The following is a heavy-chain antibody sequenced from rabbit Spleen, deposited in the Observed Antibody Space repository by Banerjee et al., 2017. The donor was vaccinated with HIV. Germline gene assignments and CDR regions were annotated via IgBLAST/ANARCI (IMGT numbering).Heavy chain of an antibody. D-gene: IGHD8-1*01. CDR2: INTATGKA. V-gene: IGHV1S45*01. CDR3: ARGSNWRTFQL. J-gene: IGHJ4*01. Sequence: QEQLVEYGGDLVQPGASLTLTCKASGFSFSDRDVICWVRQAPGKGLEWIACINTATGKAVYATWAKGRFTISKTSSTTVTLQMTSLTVADTATYFCARGSNWRTFQLWGPGTLVTVS. CDR1: GFSFSDRDV.